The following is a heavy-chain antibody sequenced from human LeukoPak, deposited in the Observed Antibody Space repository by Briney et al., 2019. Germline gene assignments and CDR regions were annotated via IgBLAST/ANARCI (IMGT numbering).Heavy chain of an antibody. V-gene: IGHV4-34*01. CDR3: ARGEGDYVWGSYRQGAFDI. J-gene: IGHJ3*02. D-gene: IGHD3-16*02. Sequence: SETLSLTCAVYGGSFSGYYWSWIRQPPGKGLEWIGEINHSGSTNYNPSLKSRVTISVDTSKNQFSLKLSSVTAADTAAYYCARGEGDYVWGSYRQGAFDIWGQGTMVTVSS. CDR2: INHSGST. CDR1: GGSFSGYY.